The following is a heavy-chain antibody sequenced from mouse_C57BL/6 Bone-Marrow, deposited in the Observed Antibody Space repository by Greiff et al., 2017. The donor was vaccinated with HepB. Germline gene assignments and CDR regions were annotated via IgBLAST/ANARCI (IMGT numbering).Heavy chain of an antibody. CDR2: INPSSGYT. CDR3: AIYDYDYFDY. D-gene: IGHD2-4*01. V-gene: IGHV1-4*01. J-gene: IGHJ2*01. Sequence: QVQLQQSGAELARPGASVKMSCKASGYTFTSYTMHWVKQRPGQGLEWIGYINPSSGYTKYNQKFKDKATLTADKSSSTAYMQLSSLTSEDSAVYYCAIYDYDYFDYWGRGNAITVSS. CDR1: GYTFTSYT.